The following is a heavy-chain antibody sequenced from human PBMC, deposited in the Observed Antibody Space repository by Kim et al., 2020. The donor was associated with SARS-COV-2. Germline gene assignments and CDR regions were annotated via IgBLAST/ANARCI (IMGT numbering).Heavy chain of an antibody. D-gene: IGHD1-26*01. Sequence: DPVRGRFTISRDNSKNTLYVQRNSLGAEDTAVYYCAKADRPDPSGRGDYWGQGTLVTVSS. CDR3: AKADRPDPSGRGDY. J-gene: IGHJ4*02. V-gene: IGHV3-23*01.